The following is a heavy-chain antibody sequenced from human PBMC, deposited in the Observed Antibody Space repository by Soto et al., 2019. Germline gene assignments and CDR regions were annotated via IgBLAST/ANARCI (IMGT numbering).Heavy chain of an antibody. D-gene: IGHD6-13*01. CDR3: ARKGGTGAAAEYNWFDP. V-gene: IGHV1-69*01. CDR2: IIPIFGTA. Sequence: QVQLVQSGAEVKKPGSSVEVSCKASGGTFSSYAISWVRQAPGQGLEWMGGIIPIFGTANYAQKFQGRVTITADESTSTAYMELSSLRSEDTAVYYCARKGGTGAAAEYNWFDPWGQGTLVTVSS. CDR1: GGTFSSYA. J-gene: IGHJ5*02.